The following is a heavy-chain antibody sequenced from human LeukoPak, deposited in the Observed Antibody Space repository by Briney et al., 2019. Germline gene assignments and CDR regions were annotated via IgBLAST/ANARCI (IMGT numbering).Heavy chain of an antibody. D-gene: IGHD2/OR15-2a*01. CDR2: VYYNGIT. J-gene: IGHJ5*02. V-gene: IGHV4-59*01. CDR1: GVSINTYF. Sequence: SETLSLTCTVSGVSINTYFWSWIRQPPGKGLEWIGYVYYNGITNYNPSLKSRVSISLDTSKNQFSLRLNSVTAAETAVYYCARMPDDPSMDWFDPWGQGTLVTVSS. CDR3: ARMPDDPSMDWFDP.